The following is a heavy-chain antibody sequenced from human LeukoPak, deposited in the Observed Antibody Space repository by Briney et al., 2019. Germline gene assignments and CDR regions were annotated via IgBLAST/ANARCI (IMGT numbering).Heavy chain of an antibody. J-gene: IGHJ5*02. V-gene: IGHV1-18*01. D-gene: IGHD6-13*01. CDR3: ARVTIAAAGIEGWFDP. CDR1: GYTFTRHG. Sequence: ASVTVSCKASGYTFTRHGITWVRQAPGQGLEWMGWISGYDGNTNYAQKFQGRVSMATDTSTSTVFMELRSLTSDDTAVYYCARVTIAAAGIEGWFDPWGQGTLATVSS. CDR2: ISGYDGNT.